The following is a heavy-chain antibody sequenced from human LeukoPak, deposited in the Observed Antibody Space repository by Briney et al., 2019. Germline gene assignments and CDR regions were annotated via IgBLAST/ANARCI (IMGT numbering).Heavy chain of an antibody. CDR2: ISGSGGST. J-gene: IGHJ4*02. D-gene: IGHD4-17*01. CDR3: AKRAVTYLDY. Sequence: PSETLSLTCTVSGGSISSSSYNWGWIRQPPGKGLEWVSAISGSGGSTYYADSVKGRFTISRDNSKNTLYLQMNSLRAEDTAVYYCAKRAVTYLDYWGQGTLVTVSS. CDR1: GGSISSSSYN. V-gene: IGHV3-23*01.